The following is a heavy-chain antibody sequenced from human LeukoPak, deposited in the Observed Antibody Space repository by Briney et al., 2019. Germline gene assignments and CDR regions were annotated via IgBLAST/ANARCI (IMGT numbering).Heavy chain of an antibody. V-gene: IGHV3-48*03. CDR1: GFTSSSYE. CDR2: ISGSGRTI. CDR3: ARLDASGLDY. Sequence: GGSLRLSCAASGFTSSSYEMNWVRQAPGKGLEWVSYISGSGRTIYYANSVKGRFTISRDNAKNSLCLQMNSLRADDTAVYYCARLDASGLDYWGQGTLVTVSS. D-gene: IGHD6-19*01. J-gene: IGHJ4*02.